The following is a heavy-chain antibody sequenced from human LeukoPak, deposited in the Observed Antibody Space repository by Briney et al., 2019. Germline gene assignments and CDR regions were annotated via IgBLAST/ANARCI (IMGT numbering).Heavy chain of an antibody. D-gene: IGHD5-18*01. CDR3: AKDGYSYARGYFDY. J-gene: IGHJ4*02. V-gene: IGHV3-9*01. Sequence: PGGSLRLSCAASGFTFEDYAIHWVRQAPGKGLEWVSGIGWNSGSIGYADSVKGRFTISRDNAKNSLYLQMNSLRAEDTALYYCAKDGYSYARGYFDYWGQGTLVTVSS. CDR2: IGWNSGSI. CDR1: GFTFEDYA.